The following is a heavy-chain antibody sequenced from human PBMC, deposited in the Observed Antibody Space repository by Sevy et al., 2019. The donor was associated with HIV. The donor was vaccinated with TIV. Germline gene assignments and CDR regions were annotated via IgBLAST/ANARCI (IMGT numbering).Heavy chain of an antibody. Sequence: QSQTLSLTCAISGDSVSSNSAAWNWIRQSPSRGLEWLGRTYYRSKWYNDYAVSVKSRITINPDTSKNKFSLQLNSVTPEDTAVYYCARGEYCTNGVCYGYVDWGQGTLVTVSS. D-gene: IGHD2-8*01. CDR1: GDSVSSNSAA. J-gene: IGHJ4*02. CDR3: ARGEYCTNGVCYGYVD. CDR2: TYYRSKWYN. V-gene: IGHV6-1*01.